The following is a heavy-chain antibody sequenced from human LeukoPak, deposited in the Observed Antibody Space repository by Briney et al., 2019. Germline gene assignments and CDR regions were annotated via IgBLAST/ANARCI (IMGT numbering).Heavy chain of an antibody. Sequence: GGSLRLSCAASGFTCSSYAMSWVRQAPGKGLEWVANITQDGSERYSVDSVKGRFTISRDNAKNSLYLQMNSLRAEDTAVYYCAREYGSYYSVHFDYWGQGTLVTVSS. D-gene: IGHD1-26*01. CDR3: AREYGSYYSVHFDY. CDR1: GFTCSSYA. J-gene: IGHJ4*02. CDR2: ITQDGSER. V-gene: IGHV3-7*01.